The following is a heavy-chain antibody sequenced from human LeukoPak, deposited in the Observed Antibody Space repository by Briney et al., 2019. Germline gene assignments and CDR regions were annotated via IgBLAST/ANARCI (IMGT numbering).Heavy chain of an antibody. CDR3: ATYRQVLLPFES. CDR1: RYTFSTFA. CDR2: IFPSGGEI. Sequence: GGSLRLCCAASRYTFSTFAMIWVRQPPGKGLEWVSSIFPSGGEIHYADSVRGRFTISRDNSKSTLSLQMNSLRAEDTAIYYCATYRQVLLPFESWGQGTLVTVSS. D-gene: IGHD2-8*02. V-gene: IGHV3-23*01. J-gene: IGHJ4*02.